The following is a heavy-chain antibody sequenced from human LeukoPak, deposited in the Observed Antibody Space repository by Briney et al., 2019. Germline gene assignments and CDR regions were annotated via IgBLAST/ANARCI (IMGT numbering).Heavy chain of an antibody. J-gene: IGHJ3*02. Sequence: SETLSLTCTVSGGSISSYYWSWIRQPPGKGLEWIGYIYYSGSTNYNPSLKSRVTISVDTSKNQFSQKLSSVTAADTAVYYCARGVDLSGWDAFDIWGQGTMVAVSS. CDR1: GGSISSYY. D-gene: IGHD3-22*01. V-gene: IGHV4-59*01. CDR2: IYYSGST. CDR3: ARGVDLSGWDAFDI.